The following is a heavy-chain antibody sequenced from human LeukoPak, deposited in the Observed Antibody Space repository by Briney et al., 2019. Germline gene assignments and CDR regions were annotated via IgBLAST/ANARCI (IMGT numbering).Heavy chain of an antibody. CDR3: AWAGSTSPLFRY. J-gene: IGHJ4*02. CDR2: INHSGST. Sequence: GSLRLSCVVSGFTFSSYAMSWIRQPPGKGLEWIGEINHSGSTNYNPSLKSRVTISVDTSKNQFSLKLSSVTAADTAVYYCAWAGSTSPLFRYWGQGTLVTVSS. D-gene: IGHD2-2*01. V-gene: IGHV4-34*08. CDR1: GFTFSSYA.